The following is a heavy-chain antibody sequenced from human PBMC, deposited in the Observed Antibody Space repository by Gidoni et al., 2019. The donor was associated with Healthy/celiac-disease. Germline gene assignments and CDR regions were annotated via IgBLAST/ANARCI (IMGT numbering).Heavy chain of an antibody. D-gene: IGHD4-4*01. CDR3: ARGPGKSNGYFDY. J-gene: IGHJ4*02. CDR1: AGTFSSYA. V-gene: IGHV1-69*01. Sequence: QVQLVQSGAAVKKTGSSVKVSCKASAGTFSSYASSWVRQAPGQGLECMGGIIPIFGTANYAQKFQGRVTITADESTSTAYMELSSLRSEDTAVYYCARGPGKSNGYFDYWGQGTLVTVSS. CDR2: IIPIFGTA.